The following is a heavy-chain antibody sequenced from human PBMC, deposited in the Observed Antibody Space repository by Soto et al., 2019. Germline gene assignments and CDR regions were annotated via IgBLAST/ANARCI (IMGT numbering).Heavy chain of an antibody. Sequence: PSETLSLTCTVSGGSISRGDYYWSWIRQAPGKGLEWIGYIYYSGSTYYNPSLKSRVTISVDTSKNQFSLKLSSVTAADTAVYYCASTLKYYDFWSGYYNRLRKDYGMDVWPQGTTVT. CDR2: IYYSGST. D-gene: IGHD3-3*01. CDR1: GGSISRGDYY. CDR3: ASTLKYYDFWSGYYNRLRKDYGMDV. V-gene: IGHV4-30-4*01. J-gene: IGHJ6*02.